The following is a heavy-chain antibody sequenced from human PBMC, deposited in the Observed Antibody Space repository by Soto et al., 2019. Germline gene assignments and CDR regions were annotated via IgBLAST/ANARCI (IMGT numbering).Heavy chain of an antibody. Sequence: GGSLRLSCAASGFTFSNYWMHWVRQAPGKGLVWVSRINFDGGSTSYADSVKGRFTISRDNAKNTLYLQMNSRRAEDTAVYYCARAAFLDYWGQGTLVTVSS. CDR2: INFDGGST. V-gene: IGHV3-74*01. CDR1: GFTFSNYW. CDR3: ARAAFLDY. D-gene: IGHD3-3*01. J-gene: IGHJ4*02.